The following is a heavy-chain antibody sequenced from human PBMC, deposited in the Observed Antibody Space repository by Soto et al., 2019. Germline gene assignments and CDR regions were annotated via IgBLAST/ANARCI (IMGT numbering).Heavy chain of an antibody. J-gene: IGHJ6*02. Sequence: QVQLVQSGAEVKKPGSSVKVSCKASGGTFSSYAISWVRQAPGQGLEWMGGIIPIFGTANYAPKFQGRVTITADESTSTAYMELSSLRSEDSAVYYCARGSIFGVVISYYGMDVWGQGTTVTVSS. D-gene: IGHD3-3*01. V-gene: IGHV1-69*01. CDR1: GGTFSSYA. CDR3: ARGSIFGVVISYYGMDV. CDR2: IIPIFGTA.